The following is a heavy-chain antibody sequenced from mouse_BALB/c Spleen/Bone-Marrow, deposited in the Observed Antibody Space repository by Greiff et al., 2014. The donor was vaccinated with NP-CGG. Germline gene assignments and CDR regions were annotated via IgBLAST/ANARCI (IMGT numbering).Heavy chain of an antibody. V-gene: IGHV1-22*01. J-gene: IGHJ2*01. D-gene: IGHD2-3*01. CDR3: ARGRWYY. Sequence: DVQLQESGPELVKPGASVKISCKTSGYTFTDYTLHWVKQSHGKSLEWIGGVNPNIGGTSYNQKFKGKASLTVNKSSTTAYMELRSLTSEDSAVYHCARGRWYYWGQGTTLTVSS. CDR2: VNPNIGGT. CDR1: GYTFTDYT.